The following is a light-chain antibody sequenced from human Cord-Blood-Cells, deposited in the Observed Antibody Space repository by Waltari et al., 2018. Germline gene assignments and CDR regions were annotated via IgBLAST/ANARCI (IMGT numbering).Light chain of an antibody. CDR3: SSYTSSSTRV. CDR1: SSDVGGYNY. Sequence: QSALTQPASVSGSPGQSITISCTGTSSDVGGYNYATWYQQHPGKAPKLMIYAVSNRPSGVSNRFSGAKSGNTASLTISGLQAEDEADYYCSSYTSSSTRVFGGGTKLTVL. CDR2: AVS. V-gene: IGLV2-14*01. J-gene: IGLJ2*01.